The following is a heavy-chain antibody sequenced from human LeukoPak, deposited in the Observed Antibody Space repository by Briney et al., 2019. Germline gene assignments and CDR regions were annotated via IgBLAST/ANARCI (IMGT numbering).Heavy chain of an antibody. J-gene: IGHJ4*02. CDR1: GFSFSSYA. Sequence: GGSLRLSCSASGFSFSSYAMHWVRQAPGKGLEDVAGISSNGGSSYYGKSLKGRFSISRDNSKNTVYLQMGRLRAEDMAIYYCARDLGKNILILWEPPQGQRGYFDYWGQGTLVIVSS. V-gene: IGHV3-64*01. CDR3: ARDLGKNILILWEPPQGQRGYFDY. CDR2: ISSNGGSS. D-gene: IGHD1-14*01.